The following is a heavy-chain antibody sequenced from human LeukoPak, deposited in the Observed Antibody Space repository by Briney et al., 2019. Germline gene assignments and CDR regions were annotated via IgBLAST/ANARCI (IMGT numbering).Heavy chain of an antibody. CDR3: ARDVIVVVPAAKYYYYYGMDV. J-gene: IGHJ6*02. Sequence: GRSLRLSCAASGFTFSGYAMHWVRQAPGKGLEWVAVISYDGSNKYYADSVKGRFTISRDNSKNTLYLQMNSLRAEDTAVYYCARDVIVVVPAAKYYYYYGMDVWGQGTTVTVSS. V-gene: IGHV3-30-3*01. D-gene: IGHD2-2*01. CDR2: ISYDGSNK. CDR1: GFTFSGYA.